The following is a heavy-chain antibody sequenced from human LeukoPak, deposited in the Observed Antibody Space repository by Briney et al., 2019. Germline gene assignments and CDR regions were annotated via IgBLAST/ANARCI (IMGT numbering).Heavy chain of an antibody. V-gene: IGHV3-23*01. D-gene: IGHD2/OR15-2a*01. CDR1: GFTFSSYA. CDR3: AISVNSAQYSYGH. Sequence: PGGSLRLSCAASGFTFSSYAVSWVRQAPGKGLEWVSTIARSTYYAGSVKGRFTISRDNSKNTLYLQMNSLRADDTAVYYCAISVNSAQYSYGHWGQGTLVTLSS. CDR2: IARST. J-gene: IGHJ4*02.